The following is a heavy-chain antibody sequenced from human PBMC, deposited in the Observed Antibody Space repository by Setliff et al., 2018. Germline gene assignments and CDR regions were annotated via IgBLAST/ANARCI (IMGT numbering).Heavy chain of an antibody. V-gene: IGHV1-18*01. J-gene: IGHJ4*02. D-gene: IGHD5-12*01. CDR3: VRGPGPSVVVAIPFDH. Sequence: ASVKVSCKASGYIFTTYGFNWVRQAPGQGLEWMGWMSPVYGIANYARKFQGRVTLTADTSTTTAYLELTSLSYDDTAVYYCVRGPGPSVVVAIPFDHWGQGSLVTVSS. CDR1: GYIFTTYG. CDR2: MSPVYGIA.